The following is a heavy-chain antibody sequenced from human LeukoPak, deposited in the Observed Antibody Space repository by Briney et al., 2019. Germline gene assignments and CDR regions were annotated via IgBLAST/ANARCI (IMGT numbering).Heavy chain of an antibody. CDR2: INPNSGGT. CDR3: ARGIVVVPAAMAY. CDR1: GYTFTGYY. J-gene: IGHJ4*02. V-gene: IGHV1-2*02. Sequence: ASVKVSCKASGYTFTGYYMHWVRQAPGQGLEWMGWINPNSGGTNYAQKFQGRVTMTRDTSISTAYMELSRLRSDDTAVYYCARGIVVVPAAMAYWGQGTLDTVSS. D-gene: IGHD2-2*01.